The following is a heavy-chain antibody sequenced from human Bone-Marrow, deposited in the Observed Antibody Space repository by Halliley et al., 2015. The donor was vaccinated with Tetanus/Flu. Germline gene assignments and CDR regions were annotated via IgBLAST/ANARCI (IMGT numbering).Heavy chain of an antibody. V-gene: IGHV1-18*04. D-gene: IGHD2-2*01. CDR3: ATFSSIDLYYYYGMDV. CDR1: GHTFSSYA. Sequence: QLVQSGAEVQKPGATVKVSCKASGHTFSSYAISWVRQAPGQGLEWMGLISANNGKTDYAQRLQGRVTMTTDTSTSTAYMELKSLRSDDTAVYYCATFSSIDLYYYYGMDVWGQGTTVPVSS. J-gene: IGHJ6*02. CDR2: ISANNGKT.